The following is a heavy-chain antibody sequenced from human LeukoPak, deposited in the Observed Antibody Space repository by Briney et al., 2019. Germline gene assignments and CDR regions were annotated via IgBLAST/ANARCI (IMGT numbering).Heavy chain of an antibody. CDR3: ASCKRCPAAGYYDYYGMDL. D-gene: IGHD6-13*01. CDR1: GFTVSSNY. Sequence: GGSLRLSCAASGFTVSSNYMSWVRQAPGKGLEWVSVIYSGGSSYYADSVKGRFTISRDNSKNTLYLQMNSLRAEDTAVYYCASCKRCPAAGYYDYYGMDLWGQGTTVTASS. V-gene: IGHV3-66*01. CDR2: IYSGGSS. J-gene: IGHJ6*02.